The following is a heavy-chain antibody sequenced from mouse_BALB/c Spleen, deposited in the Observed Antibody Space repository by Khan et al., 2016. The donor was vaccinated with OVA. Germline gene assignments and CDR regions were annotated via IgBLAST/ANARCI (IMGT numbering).Heavy chain of an antibody. V-gene: IGHV3-2*02. J-gene: IGHJ4*01. CDR3: ARSLYYNYGYALDY. CDR2: ISSTGST. D-gene: IGHD2-4*01. CDR1: GYSITNDYA. Sequence: EVELVESGPGLVKPSQSLSLTCTATGYSITNDYAWNWIRQFPGNKMEWMGYISSTGSTSYNPYLKSRIAITRDTSKNQFFLQFRSVTSENTATYYCARSLYYNYGYALDYWGRGTSVTVSS.